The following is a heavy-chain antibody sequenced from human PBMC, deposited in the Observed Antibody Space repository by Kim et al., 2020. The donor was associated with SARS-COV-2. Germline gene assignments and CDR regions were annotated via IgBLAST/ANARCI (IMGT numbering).Heavy chain of an antibody. Sequence: GGSLRLSCAASGFTFSSYGMHWVRQAPGKGLEWVAVISYDGSNKYYADSVKGRFTISRDNSKNTLYLQMNSLRAEDTAVYYCAKSLGKADIVVVPSYYY. CDR3: AKSLGKADIVVVPSYYY. CDR1: GFTFSSYG. D-gene: IGHD2-2*01. CDR2: ISYDGSNK. V-gene: IGHV3-30*18. J-gene: IGHJ6*01.